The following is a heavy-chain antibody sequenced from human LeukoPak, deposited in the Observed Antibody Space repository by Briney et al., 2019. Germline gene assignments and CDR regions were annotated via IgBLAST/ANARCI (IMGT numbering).Heavy chain of an antibody. CDR2: IHPNSGGT. CDR1: GYTFTGYY. CDR3: ARDPAGSTSCLDP. J-gene: IGHJ5*02. V-gene: IGHV1-2*02. Sequence: ASVKVSCRASGYTFTGYYVHWLRQAPGQGLEWMGWIHPNSGGTNYAQNFQGRVTMTRDTSISTAYMELSSLRSDDTAVYYCARDPAGSTSCLDPWGQGTLVTVSS. D-gene: IGHD2-2*01.